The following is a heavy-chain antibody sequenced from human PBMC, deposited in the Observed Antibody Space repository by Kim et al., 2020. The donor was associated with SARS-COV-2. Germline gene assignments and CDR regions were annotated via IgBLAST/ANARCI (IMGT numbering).Heavy chain of an antibody. D-gene: IGHD3-16*01. Sequence: SETLSLTCTVSGGSISGYYWSWIRQPPGKGLEWIGYIFSGGNIIYNPSLKSRLTMSADTSKNQFSLKLTSVTAADTAVYYCARDGALRAEGARWFDPWGQESWSPSPQ. V-gene: IGHV4-59*13. J-gene: IGHJ5*02. CDR3: ARDGALRAEGARWFDP. CDR1: GGSISGYY. CDR2: IFSGGNI.